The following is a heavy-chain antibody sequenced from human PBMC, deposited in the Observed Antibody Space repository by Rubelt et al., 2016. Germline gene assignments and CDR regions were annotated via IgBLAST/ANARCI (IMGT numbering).Heavy chain of an antibody. CDR2: IYYSGST. CDR3: ARRSEVRGSFDI. V-gene: IGHV4-39*07. CDR1: GGSISSSSYH. Sequence: QVQLQQWGAGLLKPSETLSLTCTVSGGSISSSSYHWGWIRQPPGKGLEWIGSIYYSGSTYYNPSLKSLVTISVDTSKNQFSLKLSSVTAADTAVYYCARRSEVRGSFDIWGQGTMVTVAS. D-gene: IGHD3-10*01. J-gene: IGHJ3*02.